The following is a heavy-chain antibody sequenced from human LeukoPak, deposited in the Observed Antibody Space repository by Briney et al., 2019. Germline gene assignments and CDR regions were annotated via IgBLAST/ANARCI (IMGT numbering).Heavy chain of an antibody. CDR2: IYYSGST. D-gene: IGHD5-12*01. J-gene: IGHJ4*02. CDR3: ARSGRGGYDKFDY. V-gene: IGHV4-39*01. Sequence: SETLSLTCTVSGGSISSSSYYWGWIRKPPGKGLEWIGSIYYSGSTYYNPSLKSRVTISVDTSKNQFSLKLSSVTAADTAVYYCARSGRGGYDKFDYWGQGTLVTVSS. CDR1: GGSISSSSYY.